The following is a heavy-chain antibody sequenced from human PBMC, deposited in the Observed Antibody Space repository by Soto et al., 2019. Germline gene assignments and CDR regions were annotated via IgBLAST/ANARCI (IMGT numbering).Heavy chain of an antibody. CDR3: ARDQCSSTSCYTGGYYYYYGMDV. J-gene: IGHJ6*02. CDR1: GYTFTGYY. V-gene: IGHV1-2*02. Sequence: SVKVSCKASGYTFTGYYMHWVRQAPGQGLEWMGWINPNSGGTNYAQKFQGRVTMTRDTSISTAYMELSRLRSDDTAVYYCARDQCSSTSCYTGGYYYYYGMDVWGQGTTVTVSS. D-gene: IGHD2-2*02. CDR2: INPNSGGT.